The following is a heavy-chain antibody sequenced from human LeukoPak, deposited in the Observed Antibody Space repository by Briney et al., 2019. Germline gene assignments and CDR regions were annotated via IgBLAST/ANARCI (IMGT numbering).Heavy chain of an antibody. Sequence: GASVKVSCKASGCTFSSYGFSWVRQAPGQGLEWMGWISAYNGNTNYAQKFQGRVTMTTDTSTSTVYMELRSLRSDDTAVYYCARDAPGVSGVFDYWGQGTLVTVSS. CDR1: GCTFSSYG. CDR2: ISAYNGNT. D-gene: IGHD2-8*01. J-gene: IGHJ4*02. V-gene: IGHV1-18*01. CDR3: ARDAPGVSGVFDY.